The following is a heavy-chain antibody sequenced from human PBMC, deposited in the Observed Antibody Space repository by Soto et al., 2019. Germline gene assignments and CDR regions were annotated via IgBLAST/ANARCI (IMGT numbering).Heavy chain of an antibody. CDR1: GFTFSSYG. J-gene: IGHJ6*02. V-gene: IGHV3-30*18. CDR2: ISYDGSNK. Sequence: QVQLVESGGGVVQPGRSLRLSCAASGFTFSSYGMHWVRQAPGKGLEWVAVISYDGSNKYYADSVKGRFTISRDNSKNTLYLQMNSLRAEDTAVYYCAKDLITMVRGVITNNYYYYGMDVWGQGTTVTVSS. CDR3: AKDLITMVRGVITNNYYYYGMDV. D-gene: IGHD3-10*01.